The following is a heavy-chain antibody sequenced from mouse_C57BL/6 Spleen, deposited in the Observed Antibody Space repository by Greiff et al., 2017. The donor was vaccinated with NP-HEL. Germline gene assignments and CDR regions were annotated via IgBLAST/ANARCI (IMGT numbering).Heavy chain of an antibody. CDR3: ARNYGSSYWYFDV. CDR2: ISYDGSN. J-gene: IGHJ1*03. CDR1: GYSITSGYY. V-gene: IGHV3-6*01. Sequence: EVQLVESGPGLVKPSQSLSLTCSVTGYSITSGYYWNWIRQFPGNKLEWMGYISYDGSNNYNPSLKNRIPITRDTSKNQFFLKLNSVTTEDTATYYCARNYGSSYWYFDVWGTGTTVTVSS. D-gene: IGHD1-1*01.